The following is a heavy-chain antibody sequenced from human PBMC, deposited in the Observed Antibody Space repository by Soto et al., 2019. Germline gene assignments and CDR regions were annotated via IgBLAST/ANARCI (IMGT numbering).Heavy chain of an antibody. J-gene: IGHJ4*02. Sequence: PSETLSLTCAVYGGSFSGYYWSWIRQPPGKGLEWIGEINHSGSTNYNPSLKSRVTISVDTSKNQLSLKLSSVTAADTAVYYCARGRTRRNIVATPYYFDYWGQGTLVTVSS. D-gene: IGHD5-12*01. V-gene: IGHV4-34*01. CDR1: GGSFSGYY. CDR3: ARGRTRRNIVATPYYFDY. CDR2: INHSGST.